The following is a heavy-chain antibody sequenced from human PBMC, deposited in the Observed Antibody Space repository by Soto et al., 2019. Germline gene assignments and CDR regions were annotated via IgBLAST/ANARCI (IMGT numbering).Heavy chain of an antibody. V-gene: IGHV1-18*01. CDR1: GYTFTRYC. Sequence: GASVKVSCKASGYTFTRYCISWVRHAPGQGLEWMGWISGYNGDTNYAQKFQDRVSMTIDTSTGTAYMELRSLTSDDTAIYYCAKNGQPPYYYYGLDVWGQGTKVTVSS. J-gene: IGHJ6*02. D-gene: IGHD2-8*01. CDR2: ISGYNGDT. CDR3: AKNGQPPYYYYGLDV.